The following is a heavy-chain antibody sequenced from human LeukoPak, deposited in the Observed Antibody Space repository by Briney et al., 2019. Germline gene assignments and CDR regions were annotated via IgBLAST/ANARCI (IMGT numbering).Heavy chain of an antibody. CDR2: IIPILGIA. Sequence: SVKVSCKASGYTFTGYYMHWVRQAPGQGLEWMGRIIPILGIANYAQKFQGRVTITADKSTSTAYMELSSLRSEDTAVYYCARIPDDFWSGYYTGFDYWGQGTLVTVSS. CDR3: ARIPDDFWSGYYTGFDY. D-gene: IGHD3-3*01. V-gene: IGHV1-69*02. CDR1: GYTFTGYY. J-gene: IGHJ4*02.